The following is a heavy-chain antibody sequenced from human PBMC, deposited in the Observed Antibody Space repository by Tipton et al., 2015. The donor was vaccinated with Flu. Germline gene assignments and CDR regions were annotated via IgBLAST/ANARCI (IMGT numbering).Heavy chain of an antibody. CDR3: ARSHYDTTGYFLFHS. D-gene: IGHD3-22*01. V-gene: IGHV4-4*07. CDR1: GGSITSDY. J-gene: IGHJ4*02. Sequence: LRLSCTVSGGSITSDYYNWIRQPAGKGLEWIGRIFSSGKTDYNPSLRSRVTMSVDTSKSQVSLKLRSLTAADTAVYYCARSHYDTTGYFLFHSWGQGTLVTVSS. CDR2: IFSSGKT.